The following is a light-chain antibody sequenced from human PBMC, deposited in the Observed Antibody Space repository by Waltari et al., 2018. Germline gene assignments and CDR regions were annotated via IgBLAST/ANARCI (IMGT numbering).Light chain of an antibody. CDR3: ATWDDDLRTYV. CDR1: SSTIGDNI. V-gene: IGLV1-44*01. J-gene: IGLJ1*01. CDR2: RNN. Sequence: QSVLTQPPSASGTPGQRVTISCSGSSSTIGDNIVTWYQQFPGMAPKLLIYRNNQRPSGVPDRFSGSKSGTSASLAISGLQSEDEADYYCATWDDDLRTYVFGTATKVTVL.